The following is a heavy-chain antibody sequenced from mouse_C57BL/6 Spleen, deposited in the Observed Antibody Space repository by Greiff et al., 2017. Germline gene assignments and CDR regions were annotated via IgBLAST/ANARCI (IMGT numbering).Heavy chain of an antibody. CDR1: GYTFTSYW. CDR3: ARRANWDDWYFDV. CDR2: IDPCDSYT. J-gene: IGHJ1*03. Sequence: QVQLQQPGAELVRPGTSVKLSCKASGYTFTSYWMHWVKQRPGQGLEWIGVIDPCDSYTNYNQKFKGKATLTVDTSSSTAYMQLSSLTSEDSAVYYCARRANWDDWYFDVWGTGTTVTVSS. D-gene: IGHD4-1*01. V-gene: IGHV1-59*01.